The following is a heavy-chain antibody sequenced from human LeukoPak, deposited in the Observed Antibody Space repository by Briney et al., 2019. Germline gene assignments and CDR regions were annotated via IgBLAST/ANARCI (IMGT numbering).Heavy chain of an antibody. D-gene: IGHD3-9*01. V-gene: IGHV1-69*13. CDR1: GGTFSSYA. Sequence: SVKVSCKASGGTFSSYAISWVRQAPGQGLEWMGGIIPIFGTANYAQKFQGRVTITADESTSTAYMELRSLRSDDTAVYYCARDPVGRLRYFDWGQGTLVTVSS. CDR2: IIPIFGTA. J-gene: IGHJ4*02. CDR3: ARDPVGRLRYFD.